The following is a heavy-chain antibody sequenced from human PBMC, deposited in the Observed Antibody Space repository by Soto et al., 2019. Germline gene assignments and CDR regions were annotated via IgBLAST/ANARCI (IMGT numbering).Heavy chain of an antibody. CDR1: GFTFRNFV. Sequence: EVQLLESGGGLVQPGGSLRVSCAASGFTFRNFVMSWVRQAPGKGLEWVSAIRGSGGETFYADSVKGRFTISRDNSRNTLYLQMNSVRDEDTALYFCAQDRGWGVVSPSHDYWGRGTLVTVSS. CDR2: IRGSGGET. V-gene: IGHV3-23*01. J-gene: IGHJ4*02. CDR3: AQDRGWGVVSPSHDY. D-gene: IGHD2-21*01.